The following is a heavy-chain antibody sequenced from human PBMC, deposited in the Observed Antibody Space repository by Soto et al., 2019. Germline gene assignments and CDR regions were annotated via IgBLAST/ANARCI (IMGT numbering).Heavy chain of an antibody. V-gene: IGHV4-34*01. CDR2: INQSGSS. CDR1: GGSFSGHY. CDR3: ARGFALTEGVDRGAPDKYYLDS. J-gene: IGHJ4*02. Sequence: SETLSLTCAVYGGSFSGHYWSWIRQPPGKGLEWIGEINQSGSSNYNPSLKSQVTISVDTSKNQFSLKLTSVIAADTAVYYCARGFALTEGVDRGAPDKYYLDSWGRGTRVTVSS.